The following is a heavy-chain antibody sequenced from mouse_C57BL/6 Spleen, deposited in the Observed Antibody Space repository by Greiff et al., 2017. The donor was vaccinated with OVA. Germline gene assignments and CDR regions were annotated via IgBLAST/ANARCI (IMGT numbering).Heavy chain of an antibody. J-gene: IGHJ3*01. CDR2: INPNYGTT. CDR3: ARGGDYGAWFAY. Sequence: EVKLMESGPELVKPGASVKISCKASGYSFTDYNMNWVKQSNGKSLEWIGVINPNYGTTSYNQKFKGKATLTVDQSSSTAYMQLNSLTSEDSAVYYCARGGDYGAWFAYWGQGTLVTVSA. CDR1: GYSFTDYN. V-gene: IGHV1-39*01. D-gene: IGHD2-4*01.